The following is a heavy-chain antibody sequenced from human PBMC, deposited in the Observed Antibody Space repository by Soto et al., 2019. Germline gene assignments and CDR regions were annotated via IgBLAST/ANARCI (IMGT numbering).Heavy chain of an antibody. J-gene: IGHJ4*02. CDR3: ATALGESTAGPFAS. V-gene: IGHV1-69*01. D-gene: IGHD3-16*01. CDR2: IIPLFGTA. Sequence: QVQLVQSGAEVKKPGSSVKVSCKASGVTFSSETISWVRQAPGQGLEWVGGIIPLFGTANYAQKFQGRVTITADESTSTLYIELSSRRSAATAVYYCATALGESTAGPFASWGQGTLVTVSS. CDR1: GVTFSSET.